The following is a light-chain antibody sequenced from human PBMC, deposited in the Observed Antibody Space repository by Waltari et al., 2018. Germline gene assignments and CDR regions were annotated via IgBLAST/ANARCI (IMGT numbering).Light chain of an antibody. CDR1: PSNVGNNY. J-gene: IGLJ3*02. Sequence: QSVLTQPPSASGTPGQRVIISCSGDPSNVGNNYVYWYQQLPGAAPKLLISRNNQRPSGVPDRFSGSKSGTSASLAISGLRSEDEGDYYCAAWDDLLSAHWVFGGGTKLTVL. V-gene: IGLV1-47*01. CDR3: AAWDDLLSAHWV. CDR2: RNN.